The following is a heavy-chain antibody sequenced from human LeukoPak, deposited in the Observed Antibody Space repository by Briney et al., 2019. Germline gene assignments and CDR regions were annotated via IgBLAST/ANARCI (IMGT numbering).Heavy chain of an antibody. CDR1: GYTLTELS. CDR3: ATGDLWFGELSFDP. D-gene: IGHD3-10*01. Sequence: ASVKVSCKVSGYTLTELSMHWVRQDTGKGLEWMGGFDPEDGETIYAQKFQGRVTMTEDTSTDTAYMELSSLRSEDTAVYYCATGDLWFGELSFDPWGQGTLVTVSS. V-gene: IGHV1-24*01. J-gene: IGHJ5*02. CDR2: FDPEDGET.